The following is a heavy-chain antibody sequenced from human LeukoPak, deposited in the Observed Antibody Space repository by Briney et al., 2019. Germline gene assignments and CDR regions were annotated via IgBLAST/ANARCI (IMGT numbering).Heavy chain of an antibody. CDR2: INHSGST. CDR1: GGSFSGYY. D-gene: IGHD3-10*01. Sequence: PSETLSLTCAVYGGSFSGYYWSWIRQPPGKGLEWIGEINHSGSTNYNPSLKSRVTISVDTSKNQFSLKLSSVTAADTAVYYCTRRILLWFGELHHYYFDYWGQRTLVTVSS. V-gene: IGHV4-34*01. J-gene: IGHJ4*02. CDR3: TRRILLWFGELHHYYFDY.